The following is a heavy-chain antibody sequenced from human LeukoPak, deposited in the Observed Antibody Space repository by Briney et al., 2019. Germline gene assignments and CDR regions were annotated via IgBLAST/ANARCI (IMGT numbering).Heavy chain of an antibody. Sequence: PSQTLSLTCTVSGGSISSGGYYWRWIRQHPGKGLEWIGYIYYSGSTYYNPSLKSRVTISVDTSKNQFSLKLSSVTAADTAAYYCARHAGYSSGWYWAYYFDYWGQGTLVTVSS. J-gene: IGHJ4*02. CDR1: GGSISSGGYY. V-gene: IGHV4-31*03. CDR2: IYYSGST. CDR3: ARHAGYSSGWYWAYYFDY. D-gene: IGHD6-19*01.